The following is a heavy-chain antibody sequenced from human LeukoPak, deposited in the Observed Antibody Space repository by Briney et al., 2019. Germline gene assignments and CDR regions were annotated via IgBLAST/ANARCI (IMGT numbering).Heavy chain of an antibody. J-gene: IGHJ4*02. V-gene: IGHV6-1*01. Sequence: SQTLSLTCAISGDSVSSNSAAWNWIRQSPSRGLEWLGRTYYRSKWYNDYAVSVKSRITINPDTSKNQFSLQLNSVTPEDTAVYYCARDKYDFWSGYTAYYFDYWGQGTLVTVSS. D-gene: IGHD3-3*01. CDR2: TYYRSKWYN. CDR1: GDSVSSNSAA. CDR3: ARDKYDFWSGYTAYYFDY.